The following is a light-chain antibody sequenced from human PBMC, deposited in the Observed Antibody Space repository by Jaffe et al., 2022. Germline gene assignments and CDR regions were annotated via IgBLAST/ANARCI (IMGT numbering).Light chain of an antibody. V-gene: IGLV2-14*01. Sequence: QSALTQPASVSGSPGQSITISCTGTSSDVGGYNHVSWYQQHPGKAPKLMIYEVNNRPSGVSNRFSGSKSGNTASLTISGLQAEDEADYYCSSYTSSITYVFGTGTKVTVL. CDR2: EVN. CDR3: SSYTSSITYV. J-gene: IGLJ1*01. CDR1: SSDVGGYNH.